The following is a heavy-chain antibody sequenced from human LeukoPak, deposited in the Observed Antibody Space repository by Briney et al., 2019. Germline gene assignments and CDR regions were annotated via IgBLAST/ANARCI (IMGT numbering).Heavy chain of an antibody. D-gene: IGHD3-22*01. CDR2: IYYSGST. CDR1: GGSISSYY. J-gene: IGHJ6*03. Sequence: SETLSLTCTVSGGSISSYYWSWIRQPPGKGLEWIGYIYYSGSTNYNPSLTSRVTISVDTSKNQFSLKLSSVTAADTAVYYCARGPRYDSSGYLHYYYYMDVWGKGTTVTVSS. CDR3: ARGPRYDSSGYLHYYYYMDV. V-gene: IGHV4-59*01.